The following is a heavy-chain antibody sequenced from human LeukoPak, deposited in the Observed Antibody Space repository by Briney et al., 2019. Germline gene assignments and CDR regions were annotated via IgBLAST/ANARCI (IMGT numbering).Heavy chain of an antibody. J-gene: IGHJ4*02. CDR2: ISYDGSNK. CDR1: GFTFSSYG. CDR3: AKDQMALFDY. D-gene: IGHD5-24*01. V-gene: IGHV3-30*18. Sequence: GRSLRLSCAASGFTFSSYGMHWVRQAPGKGLEWVAVISYDGSNKYYVDSVKGRFTISRDNSKNTLYLQMNSLRAEDTAVYYCAKDQMALFDYWGQGTLVTVSS.